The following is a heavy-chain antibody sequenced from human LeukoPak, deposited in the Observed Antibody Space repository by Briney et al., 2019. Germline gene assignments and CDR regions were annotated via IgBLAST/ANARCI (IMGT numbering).Heavy chain of an antibody. Sequence: PSETLSLTCAVYGGSFSGYYWSWIRQPPGKGLEWIGEINHSGSTNYNPSLKSRVTISVDTSKNQFSLKLSSVTAADTAVYYCARFLGSATRGFGLSYYYYGMDVWGQGTTVTVSS. CDR2: INHSGST. CDR1: GGSFSGYY. J-gene: IGHJ6*02. V-gene: IGHV4-34*01. CDR3: ARFLGSATRGFGLSYYYYGMDV. D-gene: IGHD1-26*01.